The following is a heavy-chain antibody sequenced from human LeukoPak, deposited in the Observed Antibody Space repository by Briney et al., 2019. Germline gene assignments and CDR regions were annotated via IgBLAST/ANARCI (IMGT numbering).Heavy chain of an antibody. Sequence: GGSLRLSCAGSGFAFGTYAMSWVRQAPGMGLEWVSSISANGQATYYADSVEGRFTISRDNSKSTLYLQLNSLRAEDTAIYYCAKDRNAWPTNFDYWGQGTLVTVSA. D-gene: IGHD5-24*01. V-gene: IGHV3-23*01. J-gene: IGHJ4*02. CDR2: ISANGQAT. CDR3: AKDRNAWPTNFDY. CDR1: GFAFGTYA.